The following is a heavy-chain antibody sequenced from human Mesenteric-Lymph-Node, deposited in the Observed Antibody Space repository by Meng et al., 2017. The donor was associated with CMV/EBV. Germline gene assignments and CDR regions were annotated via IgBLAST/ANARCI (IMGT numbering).Heavy chain of an antibody. V-gene: IGHV3-49*04. CDR2: SRSKVYSGKT. D-gene: IGHD5-24*01. Sequence: GESLKISCAASGFTVSSDYMSWVRQAPGKGLEWVGFSRSKVYSGKTAYSASVKGRFTISRDDSKSIAYLQMNSLKIEDTAVYYCTRDSLERTTSNDYHGMDLWGQGTTVTVSS. CDR3: TRDSLERTTSNDYHGMDL. J-gene: IGHJ6*02. CDR1: GFTVSSDY.